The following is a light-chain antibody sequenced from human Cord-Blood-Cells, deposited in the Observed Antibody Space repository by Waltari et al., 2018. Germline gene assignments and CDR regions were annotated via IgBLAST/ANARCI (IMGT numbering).Light chain of an antibody. Sequence: QSALTQPPSASGSPGQSVTISCTGTSSDVGGYHYVSWYQQHPGKAPKRMIYEVSKRPSVLPDRFSGSRSGNTASLPVSGLQAEDEADYYCSSYAGSNNYVFGTGTKVTVL. CDR2: EVS. CDR3: SSYAGSNNYV. V-gene: IGLV2-8*01. J-gene: IGLJ1*01. CDR1: SSDVGGYHY.